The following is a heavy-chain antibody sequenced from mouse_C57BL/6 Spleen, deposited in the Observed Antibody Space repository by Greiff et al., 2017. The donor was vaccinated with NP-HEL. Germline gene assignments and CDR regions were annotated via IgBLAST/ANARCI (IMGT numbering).Heavy chain of an antibody. CDR3: TGGFITTGPDD. CDR1: GYTFTDYE. J-gene: IGHJ2*01. Sequence: QVHVKQSGAELVRPGASVTLSCKASGYTFTDYEMHWVKQTPVHGLEWIGAIDPETGGTAYNQKFKGKAILTADKSSSTAYMELRSLTSEDSAVYYCTGGFITTGPDDWGQGTTLTVSS. D-gene: IGHD1-1*01. CDR2: IDPETGGT. V-gene: IGHV1-15*01.